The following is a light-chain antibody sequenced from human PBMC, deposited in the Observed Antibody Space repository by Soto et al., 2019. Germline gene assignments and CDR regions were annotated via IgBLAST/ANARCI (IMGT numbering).Light chain of an antibody. CDR1: QGISSW. CDR2: AAS. V-gene: IGKV1-12*01. J-gene: IGKJ5*01. Sequence: DIQMTQSASSVSASLGDRVTITCGASQGISSWLAWYQQKKGKAPKLLIYAASSLQSGVPSRFSGSGYGTDFNLTISSLQTEDFSTYYCQQANSFPITFGQGTRLEIK. CDR3: QQANSFPIT.